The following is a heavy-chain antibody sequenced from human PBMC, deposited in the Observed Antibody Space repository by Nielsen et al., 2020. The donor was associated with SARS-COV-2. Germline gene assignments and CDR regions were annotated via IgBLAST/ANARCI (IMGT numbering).Heavy chain of an antibody. CDR1: GFTFSSYD. V-gene: IGHV3-13*04. CDR2: IGTAGDT. Sequence: GGSLRLSCAASGFTFSSYDMHWVRQATGKGLEWVSGIGTAGDTYYSGSVKGRFTISREDAKNSFCLQMNSLRDGDTAVYYCARGWGGFDPWGQGTLVTVSS. D-gene: IGHD3-16*01. J-gene: IGHJ5*02. CDR3: ARGWGGFDP.